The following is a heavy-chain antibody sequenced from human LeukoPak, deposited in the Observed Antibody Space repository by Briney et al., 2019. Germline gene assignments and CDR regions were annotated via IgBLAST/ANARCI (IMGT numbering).Heavy chain of an antibody. Sequence: TGGSLRLSCAASGFNVSSNHMTWVRQAPGKGLECVSVIYSAGGTYFEDSVKGRFTISRDNSKNTLYVQMNSLRAEDTAVYYCARTTRYAFDIWGQGTMVTVSS. CDR1: GFNVSSNH. D-gene: IGHD1-26*01. CDR2: IYSAGGT. J-gene: IGHJ3*02. V-gene: IGHV3-66*01. CDR3: ARTTRYAFDI.